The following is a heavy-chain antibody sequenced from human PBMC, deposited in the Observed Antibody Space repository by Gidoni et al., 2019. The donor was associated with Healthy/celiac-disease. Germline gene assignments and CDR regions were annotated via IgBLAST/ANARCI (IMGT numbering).Heavy chain of an antibody. D-gene: IGHD4-17*01. Sequence: QVQLQVSGPGLVKPSQTLSLTCIVSGGSISSDAYYWSWIRQHPGKGLEWVGYIYYKGSTYYSPSLKSRVLISLDTSKNQFSLKLSSVTAADTAVYYCARLLTAVPTPAFDVWGQGTVVTVSS. CDR2: IYYKGST. J-gene: IGHJ3*01. CDR3: ARLLTAVPTPAFDV. V-gene: IGHV4-31*03. CDR1: GGSISSDAYY.